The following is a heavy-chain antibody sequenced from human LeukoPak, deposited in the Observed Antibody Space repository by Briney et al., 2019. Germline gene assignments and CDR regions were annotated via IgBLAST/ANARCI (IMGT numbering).Heavy chain of an antibody. CDR1: GFTFSGYL. CDR2: IKEEGSEK. Sequence: AGGSLRLSCAASGFTFSGYLMSWVRQAPGKGLEWVANIKEEGSEKYYVDSVKGRSIISRDNAKNSLYLQMNSLRAEDTAVYYCARDSSAAPHSYWGQGTLVTVFS. CDR3: ARDSSAAPHSY. V-gene: IGHV3-7*01. D-gene: IGHD2-15*01. J-gene: IGHJ4*02.